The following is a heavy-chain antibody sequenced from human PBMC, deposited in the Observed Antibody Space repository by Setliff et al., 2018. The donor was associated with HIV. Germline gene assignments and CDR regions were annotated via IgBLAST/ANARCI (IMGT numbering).Heavy chain of an antibody. Sequence: ASVKVSCKASGYTFTSYYMHWVRQAPGQGLEWMGIINPSGDSASYAQKFQGRVTMTRDTSTSTVYMELSSLRSEDTAVYYCARRGGYSYATDAFDIWGQGTMVTVSS. CDR3: ARRGGYSYATDAFDI. V-gene: IGHV1-46*01. D-gene: IGHD5-18*01. J-gene: IGHJ3*02. CDR2: INPSGDSA. CDR1: GYTFTSYY.